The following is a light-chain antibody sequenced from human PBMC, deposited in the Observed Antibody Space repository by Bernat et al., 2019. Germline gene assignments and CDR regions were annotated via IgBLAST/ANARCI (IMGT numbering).Light chain of an antibody. CDR2: SNN. Sequence: QSVLTPPPSASGIPGQRVTISCSGSSSNIGSNTVNWYQQLPGTAPKLLIYSNNQRPSGVPDRFSGSKSGTSASLAISGLQFEDEADYYCAAWDDSLNGHVFGTGTKVTVL. J-gene: IGLJ1*01. CDR3: AAWDDSLNGHV. V-gene: IGLV1-44*01. CDR1: SSNIGSNT.